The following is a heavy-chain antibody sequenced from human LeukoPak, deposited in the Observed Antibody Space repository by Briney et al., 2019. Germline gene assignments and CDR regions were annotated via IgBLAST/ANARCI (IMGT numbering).Heavy chain of an antibody. D-gene: IGHD3-22*01. CDR2: ISDNGGSR. CDR1: GFTFSSYA. V-gene: IGHV3-23*01. J-gene: IGHJ4*02. Sequence: GGSLRLSCAASGFTFSSYAMTWVRQAPGKGLEWVSKISDNGGSRYYADSVKGRFTISRDNSKNTLSLRVKSLRAEDTAVYYCAAPYDSTSYYPLTYWGQGTLVTVSS. CDR3: AAPYDSTSYYPLTY.